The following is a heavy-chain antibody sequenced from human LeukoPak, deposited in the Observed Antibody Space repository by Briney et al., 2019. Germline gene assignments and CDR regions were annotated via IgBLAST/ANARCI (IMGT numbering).Heavy chain of an antibody. CDR2: IWYDGSNK. CDR3: ARGTMSSLYCYGMDV. Sequence: GRSLRLSCAASGFTFSSYGMHWVRQAPGKGLEWVAVIWYDGSNKYYADSVKGRFTISRDNSKNTLYLQMNSLRAEDTAVYYCARGTMSSLYCYGMDVWGQGTTVTVSS. CDR1: GFTFSSYG. J-gene: IGHJ6*02. D-gene: IGHD3-10*02. V-gene: IGHV3-33*01.